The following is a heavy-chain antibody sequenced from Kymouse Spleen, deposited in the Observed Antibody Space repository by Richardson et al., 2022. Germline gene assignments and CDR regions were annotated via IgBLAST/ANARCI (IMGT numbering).Heavy chain of an antibody. D-gene: IGHD6-6*01. CDR1: GFTFSSYA. CDR2: ISGSGGST. J-gene: IGHJ2*01. V-gene: IGHV3-23*04. CDR3: AKDDGLSIAARYWYFDL. Sequence: EVQLVESGGGLVQPGGSLRLSCAASGFTFSSYAMSWVRQAPGKGLEWVSAISGSGGSTYYADSVKGRFTISRDNSKNTLYLQMNSLRAEDTAVYYCAKDDGLSIAARYWYFDLWGRGTLVTVSS.